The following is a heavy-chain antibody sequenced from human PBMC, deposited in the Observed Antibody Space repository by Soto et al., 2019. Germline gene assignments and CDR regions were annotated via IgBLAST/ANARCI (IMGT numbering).Heavy chain of an antibody. J-gene: IGHJ4*02. CDR1: GFTFSSYA. Sequence: GGSLRLSCAASGFTFSSYAMSWVRQAPGKGLEWVSAISGSGGSTYYADSVKGRFTISRDNSKNTLYLQMNSLRAEDTAVYYCAKDLSVTNLYSSGWYYWGQGTLVTVSS. V-gene: IGHV3-23*01. D-gene: IGHD6-19*01. CDR3: AKDLSVTNLYSSGWYY. CDR2: ISGSGGST.